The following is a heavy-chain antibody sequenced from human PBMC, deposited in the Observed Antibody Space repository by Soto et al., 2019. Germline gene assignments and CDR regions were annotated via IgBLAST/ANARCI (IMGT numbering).Heavy chain of an antibody. CDR2: IKQDGSEE. CDR1: GFTFSSYW. D-gene: IGHD3-10*01. V-gene: IGHV3-7*01. J-gene: IGHJ4*02. CDR3: ARGKDVLLWFGEPAPFDY. Sequence: GGSLRLSCAASGFTFSSYWMSWVRQAPGKGLEWVANIKQDGSEEYYVDSVKGRFTISRDNAKNSLYLQMNSLRAEDTAVYYCARGKDVLLWFGEPAPFDYWGQGTLVTVSS.